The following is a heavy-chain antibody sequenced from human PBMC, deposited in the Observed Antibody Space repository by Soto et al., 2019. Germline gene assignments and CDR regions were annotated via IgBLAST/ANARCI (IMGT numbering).Heavy chain of an antibody. Sequence: PSETLSLTCAVYGGSCSGYYWSWIRQPPGKGLEWIGEINHSGSTNYNPSLKSRVTISVDTSKNQFSLKLSSVTAADTAVYYCARVGFAPWGQGTLVTVSS. CDR2: INHSGST. J-gene: IGHJ5*02. CDR3: ARVGFAP. CDR1: GGSCSGYY. D-gene: IGHD1-26*01. V-gene: IGHV4-34*01.